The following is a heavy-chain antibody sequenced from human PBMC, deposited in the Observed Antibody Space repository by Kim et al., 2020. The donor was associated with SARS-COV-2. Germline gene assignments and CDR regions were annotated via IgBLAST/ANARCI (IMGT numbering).Heavy chain of an antibody. CDR1: GFDFSDYA. Sequence: GGSLRLSCAGSGFDFSDYALSWVRQIPGNGLEWVSAISNSGSLIYYADSVKGRFIISRDNSKNTVYLQMNGLRAEDTAIDYCVKDRDTFMSPLYFDFWGQTPLVTVSA. D-gene: IGHD5-18*01. CDR2: ISNSGSLI. J-gene: IGHJ4*02. CDR3: VKDRDTFMSPLYFDF. V-gene: IGHV3-23*01.